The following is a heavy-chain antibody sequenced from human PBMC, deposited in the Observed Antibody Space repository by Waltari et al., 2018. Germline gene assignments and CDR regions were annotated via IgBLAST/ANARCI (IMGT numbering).Heavy chain of an antibody. J-gene: IGHJ4*02. Sequence: QVQLQESGPGLVKPSETLSLTCAVSGGSFSSYWWSWIRQPPGKGLEWIGEINGNSGSTNYNPSLKSRVTISKDASKNQFSLKLSFVTAADTAVYYCARRVFNFDYWGQGVLVTVSS. CDR2: INGNSGST. V-gene: IGHV4-59*12. CDR1: GGSFSSYW. CDR3: ARRVFNFDY.